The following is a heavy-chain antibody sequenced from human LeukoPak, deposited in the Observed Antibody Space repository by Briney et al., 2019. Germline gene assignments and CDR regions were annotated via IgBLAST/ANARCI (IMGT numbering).Heavy chain of an antibody. Sequence: QTLSLTCAISGDSVSSNSVAWNWIRQSPSRGLEWLGRTYYGSKWYNDYAVSVKSRITISPDTSKNQFSLQLKSVTPEDTAVYYCARYPGVAATRLDAFDIWGQGTMVTVSS. D-gene: IGHD6-13*01. CDR2: TYYGSKWYN. V-gene: IGHV6-1*01. J-gene: IGHJ3*02. CDR1: GDSVSSNSVA. CDR3: ARYPGVAATRLDAFDI.